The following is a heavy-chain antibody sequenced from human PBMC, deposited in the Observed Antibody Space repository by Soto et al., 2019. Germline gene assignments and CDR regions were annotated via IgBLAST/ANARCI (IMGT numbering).Heavy chain of an antibody. Sequence: ASVKVSCKASGYTFTSYGISWVRQAPGQGLEWVGWISAYNGNTNYAQKLQGRVTMTTDTSTSTAYMELRSLRSDDTAVYYCAREGGLGIAVALYYFTGTDAWGIGTTVTLAS. J-gene: IGHJ6*04. CDR3: AREGGLGIAVALYYFTGTDA. CDR1: GYTFTSYG. D-gene: IGHD6-19*01. V-gene: IGHV1-18*01. CDR2: ISAYNGNT.